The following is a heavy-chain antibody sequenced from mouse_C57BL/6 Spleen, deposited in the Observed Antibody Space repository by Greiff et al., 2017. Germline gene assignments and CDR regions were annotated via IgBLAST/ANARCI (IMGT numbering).Heavy chain of an antibody. CDR1: GYTFTSYW. CDR3: ANRIYAGQDY. Sequence: VQLQQPGAELVKPGASVKLSCKASGYTFTSYWMHWVKQRPGQGLEWIGNINPSDGCTNYNEKFKSKATMTVDKSSSTAYMHLSSLTSEDSAVYYCANRIYAGQDYWGQGTTLTVSS. J-gene: IGHJ2*01. V-gene: IGHV1-53*01. D-gene: IGHD2-3*01. CDR2: INPSDGCT.